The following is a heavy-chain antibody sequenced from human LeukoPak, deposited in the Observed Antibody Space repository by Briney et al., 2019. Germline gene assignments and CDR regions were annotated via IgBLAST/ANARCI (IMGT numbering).Heavy chain of an antibody. CDR1: GDSIRSSSYY. D-gene: IGHD3-10*01. CDR3: ARVLGLWFGELRWFDP. CDR2: IYYSGST. Sequence: SETLSLTCTVSGDSIRSSSYYWGWIRQPPGKGLEWIGSIYYSGSTYYNPSLKSRVTISLDTSKNHFSLKLTSVTAADTAVYYCARVLGLWFGELRWFDPWGQGTLVTVSS. V-gene: IGHV4-39*07. J-gene: IGHJ5*02.